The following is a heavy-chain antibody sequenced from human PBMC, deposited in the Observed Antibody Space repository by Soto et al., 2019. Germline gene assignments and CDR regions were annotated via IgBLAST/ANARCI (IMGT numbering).Heavy chain of an antibody. V-gene: IGHV6-1*01. CDR1: VNSVSSNRAA. D-gene: IGHD6-6*01. CDR3: ARVEYSTLAWSGYPYCTDS. CDR2: TYYRSKWYN. Sequence: SQTLSLTCAISVNSVSSNRAAWNWITQSPSRGLEWLGRTYYRSKWYNDYAVSVKSRITINPDTSKNQFSLQLNSVTPEDTAVYYCARVEYSTLAWSGYPYCTDSWRKGTTVTVAA. J-gene: IGHJ6*04.